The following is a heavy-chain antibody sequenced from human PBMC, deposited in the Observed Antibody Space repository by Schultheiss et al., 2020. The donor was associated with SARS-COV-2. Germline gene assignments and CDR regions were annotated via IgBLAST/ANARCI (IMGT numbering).Heavy chain of an antibody. Sequence: SQTLSLTCTVSGGSISSGGYYWSWIRQHPGKGLEWIGYIYYRGSTNYNPSLKSRVTISVDTSKNQFSLKLSSVTAADTAVYYCARGSLLPLRGDYYYYAMDVWGQGTTVTVSS. CDR3: ARGSLLPLRGDYYYYAMDV. V-gene: IGHV4-61*08. D-gene: IGHD3-10*01. J-gene: IGHJ6*02. CDR2: IYYRGST. CDR1: GGSISSGGYY.